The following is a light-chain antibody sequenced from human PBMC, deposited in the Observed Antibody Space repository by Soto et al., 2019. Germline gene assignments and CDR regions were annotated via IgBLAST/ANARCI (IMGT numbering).Light chain of an antibody. V-gene: IGLV2-18*02. CDR1: SSDVGSYNR. J-gene: IGLJ3*02. CDR3: TSYTSSRTWV. CDR2: EVT. Sequence: QSALTQPPSVSGSPGQSVTISCTGTSSDVGSYNRVSWYQQPPGTAPKLMIYEVTNRPSGVPNRFSASKSGNTASLTISGLQAEDEADYYCTSYTSSRTWVFGGGTKVNVL.